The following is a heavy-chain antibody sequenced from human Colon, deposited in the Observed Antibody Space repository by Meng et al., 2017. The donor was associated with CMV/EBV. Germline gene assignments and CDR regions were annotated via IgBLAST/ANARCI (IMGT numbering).Heavy chain of an antibody. J-gene: IGHJ2*01. CDR3: AVQAGPTERYFDL. Sequence: GGSLRLSCAAPGFSFSDHFMHWMRHTPERGLEWLSYITPDATTIYYADSVKGRFTVSRDNANHLMYLQMNSLRAEDTAVYYCAVQAGPTERYFDLWGRGTLVTVSS. CDR2: ITPDATTI. CDR1: GFSFSDHF. V-gene: IGHV3-11*01. D-gene: IGHD1-26*01.